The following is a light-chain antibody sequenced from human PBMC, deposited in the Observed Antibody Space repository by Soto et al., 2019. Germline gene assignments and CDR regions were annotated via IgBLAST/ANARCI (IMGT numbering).Light chain of an antibody. CDR3: QQYNSYSPWT. V-gene: IGKV1-5*01. CDR1: QSISGY. J-gene: IGKJ1*01. CDR2: DAS. Sequence: DIQMTQSPSTLSASVGDSVTITCRASQSISGYLAWYQQKPGKAPHLLIYDASNLAGGVPSRFSGSGSGTEFTLTISSLQPDDFATYYCQQYNSYSPWTFGQGTKVDIK.